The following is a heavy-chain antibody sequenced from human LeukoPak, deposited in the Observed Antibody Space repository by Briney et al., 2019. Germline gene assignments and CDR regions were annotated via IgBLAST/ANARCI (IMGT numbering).Heavy chain of an antibody. Sequence: PGRSLRLSCAASGFTFSSYGMHWVRQAPGKGLEWVAVISYDGSNKYYADSVKGRFTISRDNSKNTLYLQMNSLRAEDTAVYYCAKARGMITFGEYPTDYWGQGTLVTVSS. J-gene: IGHJ4*02. CDR1: GFTFSSYG. V-gene: IGHV3-30*18. D-gene: IGHD3-16*01. CDR3: AKARGMITFGEYPTDY. CDR2: ISYDGSNK.